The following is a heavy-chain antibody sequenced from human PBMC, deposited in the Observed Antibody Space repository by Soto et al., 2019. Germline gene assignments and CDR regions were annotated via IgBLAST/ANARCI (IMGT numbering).Heavy chain of an antibody. CDR2: TYYRSKWYN. CDR1: GDSVSSNSAA. Sequence: SETLSLTCAISGDSVSSNSAAWNWIRQSPSRGLEWLGRTYYRSKWYNDYAVSVKSRITINPDTSKNQFSLQLNSVTPEDTAVYYCARDGPLITVAGTRGYYYYGMDVWGQGTTVTVSS. J-gene: IGHJ6*02. CDR3: ARDGPLITVAGTRGYYYYGMDV. V-gene: IGHV6-1*01. D-gene: IGHD6-19*01.